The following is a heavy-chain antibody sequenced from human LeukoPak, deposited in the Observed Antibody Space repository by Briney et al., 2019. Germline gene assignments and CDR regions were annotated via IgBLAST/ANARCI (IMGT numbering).Heavy chain of an antibody. Sequence: RASVKVSCKASGGTFSSYAISWVRQAPGQGLEWMGGIIPIFGTANYAQKFQGRVTITADESTSTAYMELSSLRSEDTAVYYCASSDYYYYGMDVWGQGTTVTVSS. J-gene: IGHJ6*02. V-gene: IGHV1-69*01. CDR1: GGTFSSYA. CDR3: ASSDYYYYGMDV. CDR2: IIPIFGTA.